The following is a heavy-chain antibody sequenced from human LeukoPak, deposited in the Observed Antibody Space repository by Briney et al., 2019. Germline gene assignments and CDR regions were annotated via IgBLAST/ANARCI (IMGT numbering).Heavy chain of an antibody. CDR1: GFTFSSYS. V-gene: IGHV3-21*01. J-gene: IGHJ4*02. CDR3: ARVQWLVVRAFDY. Sequence: PGGSLRLSCAASGFTFSSYSMNWVRQAPGTGLEWVSSISSSSSYIYYADSVKGRFTISRDNAKNSLYLQMNSLRAEDTAVYYCARVQWLVVRAFDYWGQGTLVTVSS. D-gene: IGHD6-19*01. CDR2: ISSSSSYI.